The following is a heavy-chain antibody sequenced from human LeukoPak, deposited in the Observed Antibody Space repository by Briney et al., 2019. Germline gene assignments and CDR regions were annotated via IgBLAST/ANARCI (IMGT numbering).Heavy chain of an antibody. CDR3: ARKDSSPRTFDY. V-gene: IGHV3-7*01. CDR1: GFNFSSYW. Sequence: GGSLRLSCAASGFNFSSYWMSWVRQAPGKGLEWVANIKEDGSEKNYVDSVKGRFTISRDNAKNSLYLQMNSLRAEDTAVYYCARKDSSPRTFDYWGQGTLVTVSS. J-gene: IGHJ4*02. CDR2: IKEDGSEK. D-gene: IGHD3-22*01.